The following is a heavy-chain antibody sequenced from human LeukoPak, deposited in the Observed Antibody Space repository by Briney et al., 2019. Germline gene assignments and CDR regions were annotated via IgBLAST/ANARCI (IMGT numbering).Heavy chain of an antibody. CDR1: GFTFSNYD. CDR3: AKTEAPAAIRTGSDY. CDR2: ISGSGSAT. J-gene: IGHJ4*02. Sequence: PAGTLSLTCAASGFTFSNYDMSWIRPAPGKGLEWVATISGSGSATYTAGSVKGRFTTYRDNSNNTLYLQMNSLRAEDTAVYYCAKTEAPAAIRTGSDYWGQGTLVTVSS. D-gene: IGHD2-2*02. V-gene: IGHV3-23*01.